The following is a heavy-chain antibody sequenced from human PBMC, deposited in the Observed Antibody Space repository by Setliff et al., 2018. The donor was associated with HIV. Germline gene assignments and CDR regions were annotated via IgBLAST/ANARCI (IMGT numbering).Heavy chain of an antibody. V-gene: IGHV3-30*02. D-gene: IGHD5-18*01. J-gene: IGHJ3*02. CDR3: AKMHTAMDPDTFDI. Sequence: AGESLKISCAVSGFTFISYGMYWVRQAPGKGLEWVAFIRYDGSYRYYVDSVKGRFTISRDNSKNTMFLQMNSLRVEDTAIYYCAKMHTAMDPDTFDIWGQGTMVTVSS. CDR1: GFTFISYG. CDR2: IRYDGSYR.